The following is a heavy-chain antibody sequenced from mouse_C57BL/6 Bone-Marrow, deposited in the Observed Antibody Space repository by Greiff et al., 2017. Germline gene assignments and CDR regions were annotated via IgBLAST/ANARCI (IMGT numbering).Heavy chain of an antibody. CDR3: ARYYYDSYFDY. J-gene: IGHJ2*01. V-gene: IGHV1-54*01. D-gene: IGHD1-1*01. CDR1: GYAFTNYL. CDR2: INPGSGGT. Sequence: VQLQQSGAELVRPGTSVKVSCKASGYAFTNYLIEWVKQRPGQGLEWIGVINPGSGGTNYNEKFKGKATLTADKSSSTAYMQLSSLTSEDSAVYFGARYYYDSYFDYWGQGTTLTVSS.